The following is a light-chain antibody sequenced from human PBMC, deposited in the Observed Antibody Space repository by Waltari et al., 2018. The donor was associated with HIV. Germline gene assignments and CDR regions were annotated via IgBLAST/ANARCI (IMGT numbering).Light chain of an antibody. CDR3: CAWDSSLNGWI. V-gene: IGLV10-54*01. J-gene: IGLJ3*02. Sequence: QAGLTQPPSMSTGLGQTATLTCTGDSNNACYQGVAWVQHRRGHPPKLLSHRNNNRPSGISDRFSAFRSGDTGFLTISGLQSQDEADYFCCAWDSSLNGWIFGGGTHLT. CDR2: RNN. CDR1: SNNACYQG.